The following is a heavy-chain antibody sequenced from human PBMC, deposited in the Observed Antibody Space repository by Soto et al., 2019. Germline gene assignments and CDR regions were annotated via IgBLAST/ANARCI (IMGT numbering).Heavy chain of an antibody. D-gene: IGHD2-8*01. CDR3: ARAMLSGIHLGWFDP. CDR1: GYTFIAYY. CDR2: INPRTGDT. Sequence: ASVKVSCKASGYTFIAYYIHWVRQAPGQGLEWVGSINPRTGDTNYAREFQGRVTMTRDTSGTSVYMDLSSLRPDDTAVYYCARAMLSGIHLGWFDPWGQGTLVTVSS. V-gene: IGHV1-2*02. J-gene: IGHJ5*02.